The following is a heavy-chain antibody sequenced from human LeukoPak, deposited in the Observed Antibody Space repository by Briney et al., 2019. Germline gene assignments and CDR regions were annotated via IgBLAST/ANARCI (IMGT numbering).Heavy chain of an antibody. V-gene: IGHV1-8*01. CDR1: GYTFTSYD. Sequence: ASVKVSCKASGYTFTSYDINWVRQATGQGLEWMGWMNPNSGNTGYAQKFQGRVTMTRNTSISTAYMELSSLRSEDTAVYYCAGVNRGWFGSQEDYWGQGTLVTVSS. D-gene: IGHD3-10*01. J-gene: IGHJ4*02. CDR3: AGVNRGWFGSQEDY. CDR2: MNPNSGNT.